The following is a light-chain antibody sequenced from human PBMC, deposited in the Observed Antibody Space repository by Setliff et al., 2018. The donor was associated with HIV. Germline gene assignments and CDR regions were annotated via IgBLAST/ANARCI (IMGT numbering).Light chain of an antibody. J-gene: IGLJ2*01. Sequence: QTVVTQETSVAVSLGGTVTVTCGLTSASVSSGYYPSWYQQTPGHPPRTLIYTTNSRCAGVPDRFSGSILGDKAALTITGARADDEADYYCVLYMGSGISVFGGGTK. CDR1: SASVSSGYY. CDR3: VLYMGSGISV. V-gene: IGLV8-61*01. CDR2: TTN.